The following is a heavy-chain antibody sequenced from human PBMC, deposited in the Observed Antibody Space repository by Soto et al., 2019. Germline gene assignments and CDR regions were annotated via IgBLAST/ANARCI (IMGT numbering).Heavy chain of an antibody. V-gene: IGHV3-49*03. CDR2: IRSKAYGGTT. CDR3: TRAMEHTCGGDCYPLPYYMDV. D-gene: IGHD2-21*01. Sequence: GGSLRLSCTASGFTFGDYAMSWFRQAPGKGLEWVGFIRSKAYGGTTEYAASVKGRFTISRDDSKSIAYLQMNSLKTEDTAVYYCTRAMEHTCGGDCYPLPYYMDVWGKGTTVTVSS. J-gene: IGHJ6*03. CDR1: GFTFGDYA.